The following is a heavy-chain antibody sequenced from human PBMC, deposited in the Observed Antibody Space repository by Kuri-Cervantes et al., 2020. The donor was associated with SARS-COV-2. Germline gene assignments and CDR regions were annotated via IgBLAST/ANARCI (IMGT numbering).Heavy chain of an antibody. V-gene: IGHV3-30-3*01. J-gene: IGHJ3*02. CDR1: GFTFSSYA. CDR2: ISYDGSNK. CDR3: ARPQGYCSGGSCPDVSDI. Sequence: GGSLRLSCAASGFTFSSYAMHWVRQAPGKGLEWVAVISYDGSNKYYADSVKGRFTISRDNSKNTLYLQMNSLRAEDTAVYYCARPQGYCSGGSCPDVSDIWGQGTMVTVSS. D-gene: IGHD2-15*01.